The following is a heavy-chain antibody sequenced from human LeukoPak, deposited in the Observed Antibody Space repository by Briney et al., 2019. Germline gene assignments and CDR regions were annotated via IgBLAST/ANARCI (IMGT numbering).Heavy chain of an antibody. D-gene: IGHD5-18*01. Sequence: SETLSLTCTVSGGSISSYYWSWIRQPAGKGLEWIGRIYTSGSTNYNPSLKSRVTMSVDTSKNQFSLKLSSVTAADTAVYYCASSGYSYGHYYYYYGMDVWGRGTTVTVSS. CDR1: GGSISSYY. J-gene: IGHJ6*02. V-gene: IGHV4-4*07. CDR3: ASSGYSYGHYYYYYGMDV. CDR2: IYTSGST.